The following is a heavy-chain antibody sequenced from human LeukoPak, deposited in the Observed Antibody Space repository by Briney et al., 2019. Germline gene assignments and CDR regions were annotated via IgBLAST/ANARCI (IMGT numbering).Heavy chain of an antibody. J-gene: IGHJ4*02. CDR1: GFAFSSYS. CDR3: ARESGSFYLEY. D-gene: IGHD1-26*01. CDR2: IISSSSDI. V-gene: IGHV3-21*01. Sequence: GGALRLSCAASGFAFSSYSMNWVRQAPGKGKEWVSSIISSSSDIYYTDTVKRRFTLSSDKAKNSLYLQVNRLRKEETTVCSCARESGSFYLEYWGQGTLVTVCS.